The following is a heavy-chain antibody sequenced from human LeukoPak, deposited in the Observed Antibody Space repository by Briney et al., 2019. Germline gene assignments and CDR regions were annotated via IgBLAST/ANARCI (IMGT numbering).Heavy chain of an antibody. D-gene: IGHD2-2*02. CDR3: ARGMIVVVPAAIPRYGTDAFDI. CDR1: GYAFTSYD. J-gene: IGHJ3*02. Sequence: ASVKVSCKASGYAFTSYDINWVRQATGQGLEWMGWMNPNSGNTGYAQKFQGRVTITRNTSISTAYMELSSLRSEDTAVYYCARGMIVVVPAAIPRYGTDAFDIWGQGTMVTVSS. V-gene: IGHV1-8*03. CDR2: MNPNSGNT.